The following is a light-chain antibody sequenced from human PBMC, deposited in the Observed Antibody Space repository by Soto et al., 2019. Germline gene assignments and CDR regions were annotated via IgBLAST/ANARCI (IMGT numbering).Light chain of an antibody. J-gene: IGKJ3*01. CDR1: QAINNY. CDR2: DAS. Sequence: DIQMTQSPSSLSASVGDRVTITCQASQAINNYLNWYQQKPGKPHKLLIYDASNLEAGVPSRFSGGGSGTDFTFSITSLQPEDVATYYCQQYESLPPLFGPGTKVQIK. CDR3: QQYESLPPL. V-gene: IGKV1-33*01.